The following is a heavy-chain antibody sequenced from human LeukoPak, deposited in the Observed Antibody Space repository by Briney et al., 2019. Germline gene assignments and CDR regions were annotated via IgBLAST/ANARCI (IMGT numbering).Heavy chain of an antibody. V-gene: IGHV4-34*01. J-gene: IGHJ3*02. D-gene: IGHD2-8*02. CDR2: INHSGST. CDR1: GGSISSYY. Sequence: SETLSLTCTVSGGSISSYYWSWIRQPPGKGLEWIGEINHSGSTNYNPSLKSRVTISVDTSKNQFSLKLSSVTAADTAVYYCARAVGGAFDIWGQGTMVTVSS. CDR3: ARAVGGAFDI.